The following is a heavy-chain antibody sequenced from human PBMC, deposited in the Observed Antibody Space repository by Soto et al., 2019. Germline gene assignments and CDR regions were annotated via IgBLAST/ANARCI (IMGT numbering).Heavy chain of an antibody. CDR1: GFTFSSYA. D-gene: IGHD3-22*01. V-gene: IGHV3-23*01. CDR3: AKGAFYYDSSVYYGD. CDR2: ISGSGGST. J-gene: IGHJ4*02. Sequence: EVQLLESGGGLVQPGGSLRLSCAASGFTFSSYAMNWVRQAPGKGLEWVSSISGSGGSTYYADSVKGRFTISRDNSKNTLYLQRNSLRAEDTAVYYCAKGAFYYDSSVYYGDWGQGTLVTVSS.